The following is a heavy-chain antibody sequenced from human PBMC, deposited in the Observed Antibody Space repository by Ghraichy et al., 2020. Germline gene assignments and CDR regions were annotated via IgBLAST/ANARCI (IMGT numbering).Heavy chain of an antibody. CDR1: GFSLSTSGVG. V-gene: IGHV2-5*05. Sequence: SGPTLVKPTQTLTLTCTFSGFSLSTSGVGVGWIRQPPGKALEWLALIYWDDDKRYGPSLKSRLTITKDTSKNQVVLTMTNMDPVDTATYYCALRSGWGRYYDFWSGYYTAAGQFDYWGQGTLVTVSS. CDR3: ALRSGWGRYYDFWSGYYTAAGQFDY. D-gene: IGHD3-3*01. J-gene: IGHJ4*02. CDR2: IYWDDDK.